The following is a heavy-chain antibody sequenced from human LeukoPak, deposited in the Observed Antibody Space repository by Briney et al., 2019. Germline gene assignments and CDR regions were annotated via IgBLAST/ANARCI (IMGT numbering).Heavy chain of an antibody. Sequence: PGGSLRLSCAASGFTFSSYAMSWVRQAPGKGLEWVSAISGSGDKTHYADSVKGRFTISRDNSKNTLDLQMNSLRAEDTALYYCAKNVGYDFWSGYLEFDPRGQGTLVTVSS. J-gene: IGHJ5*02. D-gene: IGHD3-3*01. CDR2: ISGSGDKT. CDR1: GFTFSSYA. CDR3: AKNVGYDFWSGYLEFDP. V-gene: IGHV3-23*01.